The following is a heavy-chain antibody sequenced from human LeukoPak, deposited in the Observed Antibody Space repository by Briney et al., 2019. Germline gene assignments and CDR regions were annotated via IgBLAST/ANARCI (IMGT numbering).Heavy chain of an antibody. CDR3: ARGGFGDPLW. CDR2: IYYSGST. J-gene: IGHJ4*02. CDR1: GGSISSSGYY. V-gene: IGHV4-39*07. Sequence: PSETLSLTCTVSGGSISSSGYYWGWIRQPPGKGLEWIGSIYYSGSTYYNPSLKSRVTISVDTSKNQFSLKLSSVTAADTAVYYCARGGFGDPLWWGQGTLVTVSS. D-gene: IGHD3-10*01.